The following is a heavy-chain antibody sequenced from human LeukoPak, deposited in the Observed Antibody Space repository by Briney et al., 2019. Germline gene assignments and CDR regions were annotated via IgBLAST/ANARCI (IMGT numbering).Heavy chain of an antibody. V-gene: IGHV1-3*01. CDR3: ARSSSSWINYFDY. J-gene: IGHJ4*02. D-gene: IGHD6-13*01. Sequence: ASVKVSCKASGYTFTSYAMHWVRQAPGQRLKWMGWINAGNGNTKYSQKFQGRVTITRDTSASTAYMELSSLRSEDTAVYYCARSSSSWINYFDYWGQGTLVTVSS. CDR1: GYTFTSYA. CDR2: INAGNGNT.